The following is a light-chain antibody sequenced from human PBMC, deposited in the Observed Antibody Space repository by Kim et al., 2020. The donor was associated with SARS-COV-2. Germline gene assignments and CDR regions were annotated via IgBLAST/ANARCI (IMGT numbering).Light chain of an antibody. Sequence: GQSITISCSGTGRDVGCYNYVSWYQQHPGKAPKLMIYDGSNRPSGVSNRFSGSKSGNTASLTISGLQAEDEADYYCSSYTSSSTLVFGGGTQLTVL. CDR1: GRDVGCYNY. CDR3: SSYTSSSTLV. CDR2: DGS. J-gene: IGLJ2*01. V-gene: IGLV2-14*03.